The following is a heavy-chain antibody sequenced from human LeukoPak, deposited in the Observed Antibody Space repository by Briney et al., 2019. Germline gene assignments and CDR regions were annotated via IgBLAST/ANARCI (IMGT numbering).Heavy chain of an antibody. V-gene: IGHV4-39*07. D-gene: IGHD6-13*01. CDR1: GGSISSSSYY. CDR2: IYYSGST. Sequence: PSETLSLTCTVSGGSISSSSYYWGWIRQPPGKGLEWIGSIYYSGSTYYNPSLKSRVTISVDTSKNQFSLKLSSVTAADTAVYYCARPSSSWTGDYDYWGQGTLVTVSS. J-gene: IGHJ4*02. CDR3: ARPSSSWTGDYDY.